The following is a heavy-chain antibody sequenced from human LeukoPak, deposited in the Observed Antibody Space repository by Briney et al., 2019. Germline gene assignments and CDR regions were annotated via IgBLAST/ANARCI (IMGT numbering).Heavy chain of an antibody. V-gene: IGHV3-7*01. D-gene: IGHD1-20*01. Sequence: GGSLRLSCAASGFTFSSFWMSWVRQAPGKGLEWVANIKQDGSEKYYVDSVQGRFTISRDNAKNSLYLQMNSLRAEDTAVYYCASFVGGYNWNYFDYWGQGTLVTVSS. J-gene: IGHJ4*02. CDR3: ASFVGGYNWNYFDY. CDR2: IKQDGSEK. CDR1: GFTFSSFW.